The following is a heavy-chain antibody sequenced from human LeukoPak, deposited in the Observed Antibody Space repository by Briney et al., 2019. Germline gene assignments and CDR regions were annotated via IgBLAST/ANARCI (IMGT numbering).Heavy chain of an antibody. J-gene: IGHJ4*02. Sequence: SETLSLTCIVSGGSISSSYWSWIRQSPGKGLEWIGYVHYAESSYYNPSLKSRVTLSVDTSKSQFSLRLSSVTAADTAVYYCAGYGSRSSYKAFDYWGQGTLVTVSS. CDR2: VHYAESS. D-gene: IGHD3-10*01. CDR3: AGYGSRSSYKAFDY. CDR1: GGSISSSY. V-gene: IGHV4-59*01.